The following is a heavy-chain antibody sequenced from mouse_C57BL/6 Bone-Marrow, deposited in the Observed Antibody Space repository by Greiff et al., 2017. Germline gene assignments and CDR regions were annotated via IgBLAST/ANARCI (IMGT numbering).Heavy chain of an antibody. Sequence: VQRQQPGTELVKPGASVKLSCKASGYTFTSYWMHWVKPRPGQGLEWIGNINPSNGGTNYNEKFKSKATLTVDKSSSTAYMQLSSLTSEDAAVNYCAKGPHPYPRDYWGQGTSVTVSS. CDR1: GYTFTSYW. J-gene: IGHJ4*01. CDR3: AKGPHPYPRDY. CDR2: INPSNGGT. V-gene: IGHV1-53*01. D-gene: IGHD3-3*01.